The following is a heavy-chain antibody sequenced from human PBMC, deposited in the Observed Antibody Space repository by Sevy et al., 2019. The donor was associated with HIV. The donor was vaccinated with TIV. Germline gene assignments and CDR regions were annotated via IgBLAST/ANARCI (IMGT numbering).Heavy chain of an antibody. CDR3: AKVLNPALESMMEVTVRSLKGFDV. CDR2: ISGFGNT. V-gene: IGHV3-23*01. D-gene: IGHD3-22*01. J-gene: IGHJ3*01. Sequence: GGSLRLSCAASGFTFNTHVMNWVRQAPGKGLEWVSSISGFGNTYYADSVRGRFTISRDNAKNTLYLQMNSLRADDTAVYYCAKVLNPALESMMEVTVRSLKGFDVWGQGTKVTVSS. CDR1: GFTFNTHV.